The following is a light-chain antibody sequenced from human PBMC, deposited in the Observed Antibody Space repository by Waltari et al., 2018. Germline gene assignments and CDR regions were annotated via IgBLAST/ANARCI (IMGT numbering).Light chain of an antibody. Sequence: EIVLTQSPGTLSLSPGESATLFCRASQTIYSNYLAWYQHKPGQAPRLLIYAASSRATGIPDRFSGSGYGTGFTLTISSLQAEDVAVYFCQQYVAAPLTFGGGTKVEIK. CDR3: QQYVAAPLT. CDR1: QTIYSNY. CDR2: AAS. J-gene: IGKJ4*01. V-gene: IGKV3-20*01.